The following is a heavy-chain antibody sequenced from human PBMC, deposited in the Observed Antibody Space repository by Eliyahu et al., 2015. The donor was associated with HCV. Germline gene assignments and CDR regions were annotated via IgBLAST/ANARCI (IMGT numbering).Heavy chain of an antibody. CDR1: DSPSPTFA. CDR2: INAGNGKT. D-gene: IGHD1-1*01. Sequence: QVQLVQSGAEVKNSGASVKVSCKAFDSPSPTFAIQWVRQAPGQRLEWMGWINAGNGKTKYTSASTVYMELGSLRSEDTAIYYCARGLWNDGGASYFFDYWGQGTLVTVSS. J-gene: IGHJ4*02. V-gene: IGHV1-3*01. CDR3: ARGLWNDGGASYFFDY.